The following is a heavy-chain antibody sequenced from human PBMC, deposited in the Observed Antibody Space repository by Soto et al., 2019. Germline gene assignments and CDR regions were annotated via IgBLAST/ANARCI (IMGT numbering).Heavy chain of an antibody. CDR3: ARVFFSLF. CDR2: INHSGST. V-gene: IGHV4-34*01. Sequence: SRNPSIRSAVYEESFSGYYWCWIRQPPGKGMEWIGEINHSGSTNYNPSLKSRVTISVDTSKNQFSLKLSSVTAADTAVYYCARVFFSLFGG. D-gene: IGHD3-10*02. CDR1: EESFSGYY. J-gene: IGHJ1*01.